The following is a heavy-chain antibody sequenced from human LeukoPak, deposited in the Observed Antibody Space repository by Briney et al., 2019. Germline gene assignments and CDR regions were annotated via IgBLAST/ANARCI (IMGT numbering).Heavy chain of an antibody. V-gene: IGHV4-34*01. CDR1: GGSFSGYY. J-gene: IGHJ4*02. CDR3: ARVTDSSGYYDY. Sequence: SETLSLTCAVYGGSFSGYYWSWIRQPPGKGLEWIGEINRSGSTNYNPSLKSRVTISVDTSKNQFSLKLSSVTAADTAVYYCARVTDSSGYYDYWGQGTLVTVSS. CDR2: INRSGST. D-gene: IGHD3-22*01.